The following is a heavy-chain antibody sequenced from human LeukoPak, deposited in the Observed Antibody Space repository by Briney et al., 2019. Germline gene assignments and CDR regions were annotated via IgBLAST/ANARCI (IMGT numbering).Heavy chain of an antibody. CDR2: MNQDGSAK. J-gene: IGHJ6*02. CDR3: STYTHWVAGDV. V-gene: IGHV3-7*01. CDR1: GFTFSDSW. D-gene: IGHD3-16*01. Sequence: PGGSLRLSCGASGFTFSDSWMSWVRQAPGKGLEWVANMNQDGSAKDYVDSVKGRFTISRDNARNSLYLQMSSLRAEDTAVYYCSTYTHWVAGDVWGQGTTVTVSS.